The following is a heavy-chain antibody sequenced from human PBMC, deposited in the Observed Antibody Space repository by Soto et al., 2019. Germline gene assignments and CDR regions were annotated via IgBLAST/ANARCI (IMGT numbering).Heavy chain of an antibody. D-gene: IGHD6-13*01. CDR1: GGSFSGYY. J-gene: IGHJ3*02. Sequence: SETLSLTCAVYGGSFSGYYWSWIRQPPGKGLEWIGEINHSGSTNYNPSLKSRVTISVDTSKNQFSLKLSSVTAADTAVYYCARGGIAAADAFDIWGKGTMVTVSS. CDR3: ARGGIAAADAFDI. CDR2: INHSGST. V-gene: IGHV4-34*01.